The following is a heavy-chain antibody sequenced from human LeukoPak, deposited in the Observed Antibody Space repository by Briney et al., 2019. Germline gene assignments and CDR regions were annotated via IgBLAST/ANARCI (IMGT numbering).Heavy chain of an antibody. J-gene: IGHJ4*02. Sequence: SETLSLSCTVSGGSFDNSYCWTWVRQPPGKRPEWIGTIYSREFTYYNPSFISRALISGDRSTNPFSLKLSSVIAADTAVYYCARGSDDYKLGNLWGQGTLVTVSS. CDR1: GGSFDNSYC. D-gene: IGHD5-24*01. CDR2: IYSREFT. V-gene: IGHV4-39*01. CDR3: ARGSDDYKLGNL.